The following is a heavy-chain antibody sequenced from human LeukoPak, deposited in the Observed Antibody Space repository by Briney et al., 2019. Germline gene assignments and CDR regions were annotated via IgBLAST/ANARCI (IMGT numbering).Heavy chain of an antibody. D-gene: IGHD3-10*01. Sequence: RTGGSLRLSCAASGLAFSSFWMSWARQAPGRGLECVANIKQDGSEKYYADSVKGRFTISRDNAKNSLYLQMNSLRAEDTAVYYCARGKAHGDWGQGTLVTVSS. J-gene: IGHJ4*02. CDR2: IKQDGSEK. CDR1: GLAFSSFW. CDR3: ARGKAHGD. V-gene: IGHV3-7*01.